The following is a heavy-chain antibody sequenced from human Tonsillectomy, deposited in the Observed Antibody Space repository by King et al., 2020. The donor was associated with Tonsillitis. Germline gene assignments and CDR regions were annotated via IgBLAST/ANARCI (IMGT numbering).Heavy chain of an antibody. CDR1: GFTFSSYW. CDR3: ARDQAGAGIYYYHYYGMDV. V-gene: IGHV3-7*01. Sequence: VQLVESGGGLVQPGGSLRLSCAASGFTFSSYWMSWVRQAPGKGLEWVANINQDGSEKYSVDSVKGRFTISRDNTKNSLYLQMNSLRAEDSAVYFCARDQAGAGIYYYHYYGMDVWGQGTTVTVSS. D-gene: IGHD6-19*01. CDR2: INQDGSEK. J-gene: IGHJ6*02.